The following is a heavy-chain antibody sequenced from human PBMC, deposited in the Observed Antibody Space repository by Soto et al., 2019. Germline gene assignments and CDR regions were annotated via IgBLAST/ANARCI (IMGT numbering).Heavy chain of an antibody. CDR1: AGSCSGYY. Sequence: SETLSRTCAVCAGSCSGYYGSWIRQHPGQGLVWIVYIYYSGSTYYNPSLKSGVTISVDTSKNQFSLKLSYVTAADTAVYYCARIKGPERLQTSYYFYGMDVWGQGTTVTVSS. D-gene: IGHD3-3*01. J-gene: IGHJ6*01. CDR3: ARIKGPERLQTSYYFYGMDV. V-gene: IGHV4-31*11. CDR2: IYYSGST.